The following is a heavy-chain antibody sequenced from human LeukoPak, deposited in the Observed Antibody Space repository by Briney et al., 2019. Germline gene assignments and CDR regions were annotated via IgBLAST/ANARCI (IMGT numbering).Heavy chain of an antibody. J-gene: IGHJ3*02. Sequence: GASVKVSCKASGYTFTSYGINWVRQAPGQGLEWMGWTSAYNGHTNYAQKLQGRVTVSTDTSTSTAYMELRSLRSDDTAVYYCATGGRWELPRPYAFEIWGQGTMVTVSS. CDR3: ATGGRWELPRPYAFEI. D-gene: IGHD1-26*01. CDR1: GYTFTSYG. V-gene: IGHV1-18*01. CDR2: TSAYNGHT.